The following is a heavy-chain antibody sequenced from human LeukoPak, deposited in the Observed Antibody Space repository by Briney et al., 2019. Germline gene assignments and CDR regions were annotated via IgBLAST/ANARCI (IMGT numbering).Heavy chain of an antibody. CDR3: ARTIAAAGPLDY. V-gene: IGHV1-2*02. D-gene: IGHD6-13*01. J-gene: IGHJ4*02. Sequence: ASVKVSCKASGYTFTSYGISWVRQAPGQGLEWMGWINPNSGGTNYAQKFQGRVTMTRDTSISTAYMELSRLRSDDTAVYYCARTIAAAGPLDYWGQGTLVTVSS. CDR2: INPNSGGT. CDR1: GYTFTSYG.